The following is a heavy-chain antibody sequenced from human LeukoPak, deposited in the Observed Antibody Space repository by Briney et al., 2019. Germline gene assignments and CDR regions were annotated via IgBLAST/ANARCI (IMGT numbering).Heavy chain of an antibody. CDR3: ASNSIAVAGTSYFDY. CDR1: GGSISNYY. V-gene: IGHV4-4*07. D-gene: IGHD6-19*01. Sequence: PSETLSLTCTVSGGSISNYYWSWIRQPAGKGLEWIGRISNSGSTNYNLVHKSRVTMSVDTSKKQFSVRLSSVTAADTAMYYCASNSIAVAGTSYFDYWGQGTLVTVSS. CDR2: ISNSGST. J-gene: IGHJ4*02.